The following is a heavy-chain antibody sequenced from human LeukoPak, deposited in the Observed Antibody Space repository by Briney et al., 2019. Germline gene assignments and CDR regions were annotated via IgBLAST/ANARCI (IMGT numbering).Heavy chain of an antibody. V-gene: IGHV3-21*01. CDR1: GFTFSSYS. J-gene: IGHJ4*02. CDR2: ISSSSSYI. CDR3: AREGDIVVVPAAPPDY. D-gene: IGHD2-2*01. Sequence: GGSLRLSCAASGFTFSSYSMNWVRQAPGKGLEWVSSISSSSSYIYYADSVKGRFTISRDNAKNSLYLQMNSLRAEDTAVYYCAREGDIVVVPAAPPDYWGQGTLVTVSS.